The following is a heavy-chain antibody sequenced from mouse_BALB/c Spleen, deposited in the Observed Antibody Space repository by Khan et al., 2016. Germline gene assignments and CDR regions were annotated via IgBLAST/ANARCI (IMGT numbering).Heavy chain of an antibody. CDR3: ARDKEGFDY. CDR2: ISNLAYSI. J-gene: IGHJ2*01. CDR1: GFTFSDYG. V-gene: IGHV5-15*02. Sequence: EVELVESGGGLVQPGGSRKLSCAASGFTFSDYGMAWVRQAPGKGPAWVAFISNLAYSIYYADTVTGRFTISRENAKNTLYLEMSSLRSEVTAIYYCARDKEGFDYWGQGTTLTVSS.